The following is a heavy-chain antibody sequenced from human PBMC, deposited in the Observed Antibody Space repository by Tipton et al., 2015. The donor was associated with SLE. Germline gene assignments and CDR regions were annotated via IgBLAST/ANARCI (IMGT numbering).Heavy chain of an antibody. D-gene: IGHD3-3*01. CDR3: ARLPRDRDYDFWSTYYYYYYMDV. Sequence: SLRLSCAASGFTFSSYSMNWVRQAPGKGLEWVSYISSSSRTIYYADSVKGRFTISRDNAKNSLYLQMNSLRAEDTAVYYCARLPRDRDYDFWSTYYYYYYMDVWGKGTTVTVSS. J-gene: IGHJ6*03. CDR2: ISSSSRTI. CDR1: GFTFSSYS. V-gene: IGHV3-48*04.